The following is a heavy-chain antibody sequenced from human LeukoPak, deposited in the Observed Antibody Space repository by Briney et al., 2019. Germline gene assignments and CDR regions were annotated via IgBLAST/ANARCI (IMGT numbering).Heavy chain of an antibody. D-gene: IGHD6-13*01. V-gene: IGHV3-23*01. CDR2: ISASGGGT. Sequence: GGSLRLSCAASGFTFSTYGVSWVRQAPGKGLEWVSSISASGGGTWYADSVRGRFTISRDNSKNMLYLQMNSLRAEDTAVYYCAKVDGYSSSWYDYWGQGTLVTVSS. CDR1: GFTFSTYG. J-gene: IGHJ4*02. CDR3: AKVDGYSSSWYDY.